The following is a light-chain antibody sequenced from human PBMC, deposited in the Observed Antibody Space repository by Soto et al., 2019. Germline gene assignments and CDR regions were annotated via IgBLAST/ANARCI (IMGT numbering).Light chain of an antibody. Sequence: EIVMTQSPATLSVSPGERVTLSCRASQTISSNLAWYQQKPGQAPRLLIYGASARATGIPARFSGSGSGTDFTLTISSLQSEDFAVYFCQQYDDWPAWTFGQGTKVEIK. CDR2: GAS. CDR3: QQYDDWPAWT. CDR1: QTISSN. V-gene: IGKV3-15*01. J-gene: IGKJ1*01.